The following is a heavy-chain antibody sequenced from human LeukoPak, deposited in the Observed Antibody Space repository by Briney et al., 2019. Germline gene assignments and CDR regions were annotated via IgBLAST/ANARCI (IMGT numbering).Heavy chain of an antibody. CDR1: GYTFTSYG. D-gene: IGHD6-13*01. CDR2: ISAYNGNT. Sequence: GASVKVFCKASGYTFTSYGISWVRQAPGQGLEWMGWISAYNGNTNYAQKLQGRVTMTTDTSTSTAYMELRSLRSDDTAVYYCARDIAAAGNDAFDIWGQGTMVTVSS. CDR3: ARDIAAAGNDAFDI. J-gene: IGHJ3*02. V-gene: IGHV1-18*01.